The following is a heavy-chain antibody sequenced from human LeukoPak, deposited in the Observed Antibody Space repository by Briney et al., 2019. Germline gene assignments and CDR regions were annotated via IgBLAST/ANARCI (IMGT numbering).Heavy chain of an antibody. CDR1: GFTFSSYG. D-gene: IGHD6-19*01. Sequence: DPGRSLRLSCAASGFTFSSYGMHWVRQAPGKGLEWVAVISYDGSNKYYADSVKGRFTISRDNSKNTLYLQMNSLRAEDTAVYYCARSGIAGAGGPNDAFDIWGQGTMVTVSS. V-gene: IGHV3-30*03. CDR3: ARSGIAGAGGPNDAFDI. CDR2: ISYDGSNK. J-gene: IGHJ3*02.